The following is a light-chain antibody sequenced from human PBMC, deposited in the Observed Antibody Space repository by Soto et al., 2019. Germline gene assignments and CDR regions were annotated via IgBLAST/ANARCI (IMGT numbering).Light chain of an antibody. J-gene: IGLJ2*01. CDR2: EVS. CDR1: SSDVGTYNY. Sequence: QSVLTQPASMSGSPGQSITISCTGTSSDVGTYNYVSWYQQHPGKAPKLMIYEVSNRPSGVSNRFSGSKSGNTASLTISGLQAEDEADYYRSSYASSSTLVVFGGGTKLTV. CDR3: SSYASSSTLVV. V-gene: IGLV2-14*01.